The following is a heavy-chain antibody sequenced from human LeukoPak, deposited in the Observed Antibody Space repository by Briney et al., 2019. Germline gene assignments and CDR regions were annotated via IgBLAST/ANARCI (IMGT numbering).Heavy chain of an antibody. Sequence: GGSLRLSCAASGFTFSNAWMSWVRQAPGKGLEWVAFIRYDGSNKYYADSVKGRFSISRDNAKSSLDLQMNSLRAEDTAVYYCARAMSTFGGVRNYFDSWGQGTLVTVSS. CDR2: IRYDGSNK. CDR1: GFTFSNAW. J-gene: IGHJ4*02. V-gene: IGHV3-30*02. CDR3: ARAMSTFGGVRNYFDS. D-gene: IGHD3-16*01.